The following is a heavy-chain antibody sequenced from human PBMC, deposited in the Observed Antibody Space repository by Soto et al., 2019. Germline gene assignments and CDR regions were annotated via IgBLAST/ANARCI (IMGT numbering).Heavy chain of an antibody. CDR1: GGSISSSSYY. CDR3: ARPKTYYYGSGSYEWFDP. D-gene: IGHD3-10*01. CDR2: IYYSGST. J-gene: IGHJ5*02. V-gene: IGHV4-39*01. Sequence: QLQLQESGPGLVKPSETLSLTCTVSGGSISSSSYYWGWIRQPPGKGLEWIGSIYYSGSTYYNPSLKSRVTISVDTSKNQFSLKLSSVTAADTAVYYCARPKTYYYGSGSYEWFDPWGQGTLVTVSS.